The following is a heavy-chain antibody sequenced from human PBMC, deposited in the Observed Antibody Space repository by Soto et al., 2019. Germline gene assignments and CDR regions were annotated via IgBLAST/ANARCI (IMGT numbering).Heavy chain of an antibody. CDR2: MNPNSGNT. V-gene: IGHV1-8*01. CDR3: ARGRYHHKNRNVSVYVDY. J-gene: IGHJ4*02. Sequence: QVQLVQSGAEVKKPGDSVKVSCKASGYTFTSYDINWVRQATGQGLEWMGWMNPNSGNTGYAQKFQGRVTMTRNTSISTAYMELSSLRSEDTAVYYCARGRYHHKNRNVSVYVDYWGQGTLVTVSS. CDR1: GYTFTSYD. D-gene: IGHD2-2*01.